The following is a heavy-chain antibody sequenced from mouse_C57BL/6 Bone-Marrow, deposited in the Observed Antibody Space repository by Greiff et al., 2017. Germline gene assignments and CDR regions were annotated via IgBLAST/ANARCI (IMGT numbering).Heavy chain of an antibody. CDR1: GFNIKNTY. CDR2: IDPANGNT. J-gene: IGHJ3*01. D-gene: IGHD4-1*01. Sequence: VQLKESVAELVRPGASVKLSCTASGFNIKNTYMHWVKQRPEQGLEWIGRIDPANGNTKYAPKFQGKATITADTSSNTAYLQLSSLTSEDTAIYYCASSRELGRRGFAYWGQGTLVTVSA. CDR3: ASSRELGRRGFAY. V-gene: IGHV14-3*01.